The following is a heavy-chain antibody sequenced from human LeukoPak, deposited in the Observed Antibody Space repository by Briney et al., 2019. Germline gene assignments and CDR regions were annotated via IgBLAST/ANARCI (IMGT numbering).Heavy chain of an antibody. CDR1: GFTFSSYA. CDR3: AKDGRGVRYFDWLLHRAEYFQH. CDR2: ISGSGGST. Sequence: PGGSLRLSCAASGFTFSSYAMSWVRQAPGKGLEWVSAISGSGGSTYYADSVKGRFTISRDNSKNTLYLQMNSLRAEDTAVYYCAKDGRGVRYFDWLLHRAEYFQHWGQGTLVTVSS. J-gene: IGHJ1*01. V-gene: IGHV3-23*01. D-gene: IGHD3-9*01.